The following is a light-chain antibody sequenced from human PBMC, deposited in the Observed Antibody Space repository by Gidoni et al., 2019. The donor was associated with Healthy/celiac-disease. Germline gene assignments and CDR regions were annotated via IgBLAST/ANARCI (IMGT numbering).Light chain of an antibody. J-gene: IGLJ2*01. Sequence: SYELTQPPSLSVSPVQTASITCSGDKLGDKYACWYQQKPGQSPVLVIYQDSKRPSGIPERFSGSNSGNTATLTISGTQAMDEADYYCQAWDSSTAVVFGGGTKLTVL. V-gene: IGLV3-1*01. CDR1: KLGDKY. CDR2: QDS. CDR3: QAWDSSTAVV.